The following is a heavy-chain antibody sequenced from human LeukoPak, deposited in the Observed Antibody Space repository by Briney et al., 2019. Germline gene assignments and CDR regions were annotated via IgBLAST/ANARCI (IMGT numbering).Heavy chain of an antibody. V-gene: IGHV3-30*02. D-gene: IGHD3-22*01. CDR1: GFTFSTFP. CDR2: IQDDGATT. Sequence: PGGSLRLSCAASGFTFSTFPMHWVRQAPGKGLEWVALIQDDGATTNYADSVRGRFTISRDNSKSTVYLQMNSLKPDDTAVYYCETQSITLVVVISPFDYWGQGTLVTVSS. CDR3: ETQSITLVVVISPFDY. J-gene: IGHJ4*02.